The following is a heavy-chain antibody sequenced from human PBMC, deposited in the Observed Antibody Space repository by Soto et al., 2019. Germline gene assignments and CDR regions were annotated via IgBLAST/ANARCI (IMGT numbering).Heavy chain of an antibody. V-gene: IGHV3-30*03. D-gene: IGHD3-10*01. CDR1: GFPFSSYG. J-gene: IGHJ4*02. CDR2: ISCDGSNK. Sequence: QVQLVESGGGVVQPGRSLRLSCAASGFPFSSYGMHWFREAPGKGLEWVAVISCDGSNKYYADCVKGRFTISRDNSASTLYLQMYSLRPEDTALYYCVGGQYYFDYRGQGPLVTVSP. CDR3: VGGQYYFDY.